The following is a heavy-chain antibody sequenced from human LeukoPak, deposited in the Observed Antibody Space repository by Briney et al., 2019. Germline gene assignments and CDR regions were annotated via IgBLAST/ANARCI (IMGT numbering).Heavy chain of an antibody. CDR1: GFTFSSYW. V-gene: IGHV3-7*01. CDR3: ARVYCSSTSCYRYYYGMDV. CDR2: IKQDGSEK. D-gene: IGHD2-2*02. J-gene: IGHJ6*02. Sequence: GGSLRLSSAASGFTFSSYWMSWVRQAPGKGLEWVANIKQDGSEKHYVDSVKGRFTISRDNAKNSLYLQMDSLRAEHTAVYYCARVYCSSTSCYRYYYGMDVWGQGTTVTVSS.